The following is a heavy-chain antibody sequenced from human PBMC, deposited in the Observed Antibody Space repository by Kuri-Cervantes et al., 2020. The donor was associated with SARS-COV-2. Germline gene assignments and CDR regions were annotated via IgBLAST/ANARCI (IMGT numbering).Heavy chain of an antibody. J-gene: IGHJ6*02. Sequence: GGSLRLSCAASGFTFSSYGMHWVRQAPSKGLEWVAVIWYDGSNKYYADSVKGRFTISRDNSKNTLYLQMNSLRAEDTAVYYCAKDSGYQLHYVYYYYGMDVWGQGTTVTVSS. V-gene: IGHV3-33*06. CDR2: IWYDGSNK. D-gene: IGHD2-2*01. CDR3: AKDSGYQLHYVYYYYGMDV. CDR1: GFTFSSYG.